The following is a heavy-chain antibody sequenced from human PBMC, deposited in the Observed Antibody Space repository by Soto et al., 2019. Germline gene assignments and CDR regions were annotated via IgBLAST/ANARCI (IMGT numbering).Heavy chain of an antibody. D-gene: IGHD3-10*01. CDR1: GYTFTSYD. CDR2: INAGNGNT. Sequence: ASVKVSCKAAGYTFTSYDINWVRQDTGQGLEWMGWINAGNGNTKYSQKFQGRVTITRDTSASTAYMELSSLRSEDTAVYYCARGRTMVRGPNWFDPWGQGTLVTVSS. J-gene: IGHJ5*02. CDR3: ARGRTMVRGPNWFDP. V-gene: IGHV1-3*01.